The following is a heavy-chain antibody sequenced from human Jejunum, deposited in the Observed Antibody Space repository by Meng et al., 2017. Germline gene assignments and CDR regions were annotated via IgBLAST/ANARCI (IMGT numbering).Heavy chain of an antibody. Sequence: SETLSLTCTVSGGSINSDFWNWIRQPAGKGLEWIGRIYGSTIVNYNPSLKSRVTMSVDRSKNQLSLKLTSVTAADTAVYYCAREANWRNFDSWGRGTLVTVSS. CDR1: GGSINSDF. D-gene: IGHD1-20*01. V-gene: IGHV4-4*07. CDR2: IYGSTIV. CDR3: AREANWRNFDS. J-gene: IGHJ4*02.